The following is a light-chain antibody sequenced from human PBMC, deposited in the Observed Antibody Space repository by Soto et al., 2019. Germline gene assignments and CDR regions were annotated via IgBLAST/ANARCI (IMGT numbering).Light chain of an antibody. CDR3: QSYDSSLSGGV. V-gene: IGLV1-40*01. CDR1: SSNIGAGYD. CDR2: GNS. J-gene: IGLJ7*01. Sequence: QSVLTQPPSVSGAPGQRVTISCTGSSSNIGAGYDVHWYQQLPGTAPKLLIYGNSNRPSGVPDRFSGSKSGTSASLAITGLRAEEGADYYCQSYDSSLSGGVFGGGTQLTVL.